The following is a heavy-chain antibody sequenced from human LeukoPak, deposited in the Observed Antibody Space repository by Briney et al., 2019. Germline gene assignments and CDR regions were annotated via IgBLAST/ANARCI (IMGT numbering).Heavy chain of an antibody. CDR1: GFTVSSNY. CDR2: IYSGGST. D-gene: IGHD3-9*01. Sequence: GGSLRLSCAASGFTVSSNYMSWVRQAPGKGLEWVSVIYSGGSTYYADSVKGRFTISRDNSKNTLYLQMNSLRAEDTAVYYCATSYYDILAGFDYRGQGTLVTVSS. J-gene: IGHJ4*02. V-gene: IGHV3-53*01. CDR3: ATSYYDILAGFDY.